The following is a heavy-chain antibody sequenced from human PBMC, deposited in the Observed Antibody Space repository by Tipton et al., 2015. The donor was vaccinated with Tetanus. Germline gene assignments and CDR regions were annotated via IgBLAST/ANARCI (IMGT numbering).Heavy chain of an antibody. Sequence: TLSLTCTVSGASLRGGDYHWSWIRQPPGKGLEWLAYISDSGATNSNYYLKSRITMTRDTSKNLFSLTSVTASDTAVYYCARPEASGRARGFDIWGQGTKVTVSP. CDR1: GASLRGGDYH. D-gene: IGHD3-10*01. J-gene: IGHJ3*02. V-gene: IGHV4-61*03. CDR2: ISDSGAT. CDR3: ARPEASGRARGFDI.